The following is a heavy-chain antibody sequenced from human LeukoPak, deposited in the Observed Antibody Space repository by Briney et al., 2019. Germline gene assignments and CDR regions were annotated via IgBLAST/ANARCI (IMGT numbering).Heavy chain of an antibody. V-gene: IGHV3-23*01. J-gene: IGHJ4*02. CDR1: GFTFSSYA. D-gene: IGHD1-26*01. CDR2: ISGSGGST. Sequence: GGSLRLSCAASGFTFSSYAMSWVRQAPGKGLEWVSAISGSGGSTYYADSVKGRFTISRDNSKNTLYLQMNSLRDEDTAEYYCAKALILGAGSPFDYWGQGTLVTVSS. CDR3: AKALILGAGSPFDY.